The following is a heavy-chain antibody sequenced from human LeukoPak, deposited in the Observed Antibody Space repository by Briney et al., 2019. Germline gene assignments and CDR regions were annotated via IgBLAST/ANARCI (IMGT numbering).Heavy chain of an antibody. CDR2: INHSGST. V-gene: IGHV4-34*01. Sequence: PSETLSLTCAVYGGSFSGYYWSWIRQPPGKGLEWIGEINHSGSTNYNPSLKSRVTISADTSKNQFSLKLSSVTAADTAVYYCARSFTPSFDYWGQGTLVTVSS. J-gene: IGHJ4*02. CDR3: ARSFTPSFDY. CDR1: GGSFSGYY.